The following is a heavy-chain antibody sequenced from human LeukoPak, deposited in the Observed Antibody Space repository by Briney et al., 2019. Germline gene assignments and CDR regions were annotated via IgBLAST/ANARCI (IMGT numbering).Heavy chain of an antibody. D-gene: IGHD5-18*01. CDR2: ISSSSSYI. V-gene: IGHV3-21*04. CDR3: AKPGYTYRYGAFDI. Sequence: NPGGSLRLSCAASGFTFSSYSMNCVRQAPGKGLEWVSSISSSSSYIYYADSVKGRFTISRDNAKNSLYLQMNSLRADDTAVYYCAKPGYTYRYGAFDIWGQGTMVTVSS. J-gene: IGHJ3*02. CDR1: GFTFSSYS.